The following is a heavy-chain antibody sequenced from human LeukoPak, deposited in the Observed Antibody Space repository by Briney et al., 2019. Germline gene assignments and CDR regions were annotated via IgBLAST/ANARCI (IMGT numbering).Heavy chain of an antibody. CDR3: ARYSELVNYYYYYGMDV. CDR2: INHSGST. J-gene: IGHJ6*02. D-gene: IGHD1-7*01. V-gene: IGHV4-34*01. CDR1: GGSFSVYY. Sequence: SETLSLTCAVYGGSFSVYYWSWIRQPPGKGLEWIGGINHSGSTNYNPSLKSRVTISVDTSKNQFSLKLSSVTAADTAVCYCARYSELVNYYYYYGMDVWGQGTTVTVSS.